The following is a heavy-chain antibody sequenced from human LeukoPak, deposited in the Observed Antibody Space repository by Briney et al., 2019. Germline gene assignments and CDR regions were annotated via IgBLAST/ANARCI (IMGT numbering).Heavy chain of an antibody. Sequence: GGSLRLSCAASGFTFSSYEMNWVRQAPGKGLEWVSYISSSGSTIYYADSVKGRFTISRDNAKNSLYLQMNSLRAGDTAVYYCASSGWYVAFGDYFDYWGQGTLVTVSS. D-gene: IGHD6-19*01. V-gene: IGHV3-48*03. CDR1: GFTFSSYE. CDR2: ISSSGSTI. J-gene: IGHJ4*02. CDR3: ASSGWYVAFGDYFDY.